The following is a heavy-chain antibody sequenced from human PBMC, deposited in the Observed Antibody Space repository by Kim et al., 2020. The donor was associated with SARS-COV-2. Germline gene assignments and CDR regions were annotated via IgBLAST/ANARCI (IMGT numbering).Heavy chain of an antibody. Sequence: ASVKVSCKTSGYTFTSSYVHWARQAPGQGLEWMGIINPKDGTTGYAQPFQGRVTTTRDTSTNTVDMDLSSLRSEDTAVYYCAREIRGSYQFDYWGQGTLVTVSS. V-gene: IGHV1-46*01. CDR3: AREIRGSYQFDY. CDR1: GYTFTSSY. J-gene: IGHJ4*02. CDR2: INPKDGTT. D-gene: IGHD1-26*01.